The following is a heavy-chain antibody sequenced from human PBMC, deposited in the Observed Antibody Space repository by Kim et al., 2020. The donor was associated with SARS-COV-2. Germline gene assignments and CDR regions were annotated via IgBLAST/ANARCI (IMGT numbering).Heavy chain of an antibody. J-gene: IGHJ5*02. Sequence: TDYAAPVKGRFTISRDDSKNTLYLQMNSLKTEDTAVYYCTTIVPGGWFDPWGQGTLVTVSS. CDR3: TTIVPGGWFDP. CDR2: T. D-gene: IGHD1-26*01. V-gene: IGHV3-15*01.